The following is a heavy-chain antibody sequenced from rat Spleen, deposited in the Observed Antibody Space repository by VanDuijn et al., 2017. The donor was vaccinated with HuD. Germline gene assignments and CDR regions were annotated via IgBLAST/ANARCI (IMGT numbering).Heavy chain of an antibody. CDR1: GFTFNNYW. Sequence: EVQLVESGGGLVQPGRSLKLSCVASGFTFNNYWMTWIRQAPGKGLEWVASITNTGGSTYYPESVKGRFTISRDNAKSTLYLQMDSLRAEDTATYYCTTRPYYSCLNWFPYWGQGTLVTVSS. V-gene: IGHV5-31*01. J-gene: IGHJ3*01. CDR3: TTRPYYSCLNWFPY. CDR2: ITNTGGST. D-gene: IGHD1-2*01.